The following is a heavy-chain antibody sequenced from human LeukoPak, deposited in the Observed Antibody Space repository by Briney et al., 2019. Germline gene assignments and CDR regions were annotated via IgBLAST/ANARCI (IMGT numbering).Heavy chain of an antibody. CDR2: IYSGGST. J-gene: IGHJ6*03. Sequence: GGSLRLSCAASGFTVSSNYMSWVRQAPGKGLEWVSVIYSGGSTYYADSVKGRFTISRDNAKNSLYLQMNSLRAEDTAVYYCARPGITIFGVVTSDYYMDVWGKGTTVTVSS. CDR3: ARPGITIFGVVTSDYYMDV. CDR1: GFTVSSNY. V-gene: IGHV3-53*01. D-gene: IGHD3-3*01.